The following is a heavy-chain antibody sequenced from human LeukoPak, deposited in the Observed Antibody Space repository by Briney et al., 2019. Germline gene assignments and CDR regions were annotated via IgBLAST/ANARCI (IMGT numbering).Heavy chain of an antibody. CDR2: ISNNGGTI. V-gene: IGHV3-11*01. J-gene: IGHJ4*02. Sequence: GGSLRLSCAASGFTFSDYYMSWVRQAPGKGLEWVAYISNNGGTIYYADSVKGRFTISRDNSKNTLYLQMNSLRAEDTAVYYCARGGGYSYGYYYWGQGTLVTVSS. D-gene: IGHD5-18*01. CDR1: GFTFSDYY. CDR3: ARGGGYSYGYYY.